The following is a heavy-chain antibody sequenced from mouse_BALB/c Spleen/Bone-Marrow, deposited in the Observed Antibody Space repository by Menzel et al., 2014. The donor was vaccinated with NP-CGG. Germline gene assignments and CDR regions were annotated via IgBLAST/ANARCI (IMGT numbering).Heavy chain of an antibody. CDR2: ISSGSSTI. V-gene: IGHV5-17*02. Sequence: VESGGGLVQPGGSRKLSCAASGFTFSSFGMHWVRQAPEKGLEWVAYISSGSSTIYYADTVMGRFTISRDNPKNTLFLQMTSLRSEDTAMYDCARSGSSSGYFDYWGQGTTLTVSS. D-gene: IGHD1-1*01. CDR3: ARSGSSSGYFDY. J-gene: IGHJ2*01. CDR1: GFTFSSFG.